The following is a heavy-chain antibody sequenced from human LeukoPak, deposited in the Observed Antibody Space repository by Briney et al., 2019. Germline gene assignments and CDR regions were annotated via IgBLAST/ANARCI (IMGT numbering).Heavy chain of an antibody. Sequence: SQTLSLTCTVSGGSISSGDYYWSWIRHPPGKGLEWIGYIYYSGSTYYNPSLKSRVTISVDTSKNQFSLKLSSVTAADTAVYYCAIAVVVPAAMFYFDYWGQGTLVTVSS. CDR1: GGSISSGDYY. V-gene: IGHV4-30-4*08. D-gene: IGHD2-2*01. J-gene: IGHJ4*02. CDR3: AIAVVVPAAMFYFDY. CDR2: IYYSGST.